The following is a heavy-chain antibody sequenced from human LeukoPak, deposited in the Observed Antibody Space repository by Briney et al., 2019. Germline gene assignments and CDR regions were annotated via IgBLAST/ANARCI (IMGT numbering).Heavy chain of an antibody. CDR2: IYNSGST. D-gene: IGHD4/OR15-4a*01. CDR3: ASILYGANGFDY. V-gene: IGHV4-59*01. CDR1: GGSISSYY. J-gene: IGHJ4*02. Sequence: SETLSLTCSVSGGSISSYYWSWIRQPPGKGLEWIAYIYNSGSTIHNPSLKGRVTISRDTSKNHFSLKLNSVTAADTAVYYCASILYGANGFDYWGQGALVTVSS.